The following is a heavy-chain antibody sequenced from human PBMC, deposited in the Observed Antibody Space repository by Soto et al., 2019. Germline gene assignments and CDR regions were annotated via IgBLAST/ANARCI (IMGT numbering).Heavy chain of an antibody. CDR3: ARGGYSGYDFDY. CDR2: INSDGSST. Sequence: GGSLRLSCAASGFTFSSYWMHWVRQAPGKGLVWVSRINSDGSSTSYAGSVKGRFTISRDNAKNTLYLQMNSLRAEDTAVYYCARGGYSGYDFDYWGQGTLVTVSS. CDR1: GFTFSSYW. D-gene: IGHD5-12*01. V-gene: IGHV3-74*01. J-gene: IGHJ4*02.